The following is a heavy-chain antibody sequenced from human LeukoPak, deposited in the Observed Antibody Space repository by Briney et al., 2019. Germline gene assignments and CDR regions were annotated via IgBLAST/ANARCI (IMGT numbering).Heavy chain of an antibody. J-gene: IGHJ4*02. Sequence: ETLSLTCAVYGGSFSGYYWSWIRQPPGKGLEWVANIKQDGSEKYYVDSVKGRFTISRDNAKNSLYLQMNSLRAEDTAVYYCARALPTYCSGGSCYSDYWGQGTLVTVSS. V-gene: IGHV3-7*01. CDR3: ARALPTYCSGGSCYSDY. D-gene: IGHD2-15*01. CDR2: IKQDGSEK. CDR1: GGSFSGYY.